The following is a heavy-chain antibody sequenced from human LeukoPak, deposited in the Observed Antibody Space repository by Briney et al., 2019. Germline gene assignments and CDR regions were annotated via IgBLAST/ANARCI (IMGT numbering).Heavy chain of an antibody. CDR3: ARSSGNYYYYGMDV. CDR1: GFTFDDYG. Sequence: GGSLRLSCAASGFTFDDYGMSWVRQAPGKGLEWVSGINWNGGSTGYADSVKGRFIISRDNAKNSLYLQMNSLRAEDTALYHCARSSGNYYYYGMDVWGQGTTVTVSS. CDR2: INWNGGST. V-gene: IGHV3-20*01. J-gene: IGHJ6*02.